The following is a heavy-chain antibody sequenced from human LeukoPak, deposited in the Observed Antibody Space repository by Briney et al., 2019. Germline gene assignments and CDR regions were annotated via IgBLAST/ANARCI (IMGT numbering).Heavy chain of an antibody. V-gene: IGHV4-34*01. CDR2: INHSGST. D-gene: IGHD6-19*01. CDR3: ARGDSSGWYFDY. Sequence: PSETLSLTCAVYGGSFSGYYCSWIRQPPPQGLEWIWEINHSGSTNYNPSLKSRVTISVDTSKNQFSLKLSSVTAADTAVYYCARGDSSGWYFDYWGQGTLVTVSS. CDR1: GGSFSGYY. J-gene: IGHJ4*02.